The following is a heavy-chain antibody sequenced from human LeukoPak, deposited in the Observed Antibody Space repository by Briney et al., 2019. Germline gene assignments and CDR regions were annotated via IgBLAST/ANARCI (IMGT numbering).Heavy chain of an antibody. CDR2: INPNSGDT. Sequence: ASVKLSCKASGYTFTDYYMHWVRQAPREGLEWMGCINPNSGDTNHAQIFQGRVTLTRDTSISTAYMELSSLRSDDSAVYYCAGEYCSGVTCRQGFDYWGQGTLVTVSS. CDR3: AGEYCSGVTCRQGFDY. J-gene: IGHJ4*02. CDR1: GYTFTDYY. D-gene: IGHD2-15*01. V-gene: IGHV1-2*02.